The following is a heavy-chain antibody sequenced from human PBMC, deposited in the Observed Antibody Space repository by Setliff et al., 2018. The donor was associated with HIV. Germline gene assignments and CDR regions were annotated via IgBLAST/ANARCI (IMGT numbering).Heavy chain of an antibody. V-gene: IGHV4-4*09. CDR1: GGSISSYY. Sequence: SETLSLTCTVSGGSISSYYWSWIRQPPGKGLEWIGYIYTSGSTNYNPSLKSRVTISVDTSKNRFSLKLSSVTAADTAVYYCSSGWYYFDYWGQGTLVTVSS. CDR3: SSGWYYFDY. J-gene: IGHJ4*02. CDR2: IYTSGST. D-gene: IGHD6-19*01.